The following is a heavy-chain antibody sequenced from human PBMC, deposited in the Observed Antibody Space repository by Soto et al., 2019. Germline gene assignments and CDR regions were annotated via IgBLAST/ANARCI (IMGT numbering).Heavy chain of an antibody. J-gene: IGHJ6*02. Sequence: EGQLVESGGNLVRPGGSLRLSCEASGFAFSTYSMNWVRQAPGKGLEWISSISSTSGTIYYADSVKGRFTIFRDNAKNSLFLQMNGLRDDDTAVYYCANQKIRFSVAGTLYGLGVWGQGTTVTVSS. D-gene: IGHD6-19*01. CDR1: GFAFSTYS. CDR2: ISSTSGTI. CDR3: ANQKIRFSVAGTLYGLGV. V-gene: IGHV3-48*02.